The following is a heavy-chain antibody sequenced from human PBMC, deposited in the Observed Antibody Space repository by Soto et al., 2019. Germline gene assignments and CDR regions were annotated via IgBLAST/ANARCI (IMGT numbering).Heavy chain of an antibody. CDR1: GFTFSNAW. Sequence: GGSLRLSCAASGFTFSNAWMNWVRQAPGKGLEWVGRIKSKTDGGTTDYAAPVKGRFTISRDDSKNTLYLQMNSLKTEDTAVYYCTTDGDPLWELPKDAFDIWGQGTMVTVSS. CDR2: IKSKTDGGTT. J-gene: IGHJ3*02. CDR3: TTDGDPLWELPKDAFDI. V-gene: IGHV3-15*07. D-gene: IGHD1-26*01.